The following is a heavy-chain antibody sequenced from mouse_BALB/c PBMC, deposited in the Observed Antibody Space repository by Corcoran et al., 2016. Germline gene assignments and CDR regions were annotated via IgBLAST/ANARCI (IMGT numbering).Heavy chain of an antibody. CDR1: GFNIKDTY. D-gene: IGHD2-10*02. CDR2: IDPANGNT. Sequence: VQLQQSGAELVTPGASGKLSCTASGFNIKDTYMHWVKQRPEQGLEWIGRIDPANGNTKYDPKFQGKATITADTSSNTAYLQLSSLTSEDTAVYYCARKYGKGIYFDYWGQGTTLTVSS. V-gene: IGHV14-3*02. J-gene: IGHJ2*01. CDR3: ARKYGKGIYFDY.